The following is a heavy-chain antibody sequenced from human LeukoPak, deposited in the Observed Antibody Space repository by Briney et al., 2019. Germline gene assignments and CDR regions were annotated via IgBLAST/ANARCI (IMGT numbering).Heavy chain of an antibody. CDR1: GGSFSGYY. CDR2: INHSGST. CDR3: ARSDYYGSGIS. J-gene: IGHJ4*02. V-gene: IGHV4-34*01. D-gene: IGHD3-10*01. Sequence: SETLSLTCAVYGGSFSGYYWSWIRQPPGKGLEWIGEINHSGSTNYNPSLKSRVTISVDTSKNQFSLKLSSVTAADTAVYYCARSDYYGSGISWGQGTLVTVSS.